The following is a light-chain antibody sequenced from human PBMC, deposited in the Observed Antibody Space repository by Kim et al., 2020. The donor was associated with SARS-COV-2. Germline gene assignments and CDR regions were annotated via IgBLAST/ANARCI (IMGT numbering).Light chain of an antibody. J-gene: IGKJ2*01. Sequence: SASIGDRVSITCQASQAISTFLSWFQQRPGQAPKLLVFGTSTLEPGVPSRFSGSGSGTHFTLTISTLQAEDVGTYYCQQYDNVPYTFGQGTKLEI. CDR3: QQYDNVPYT. CDR2: GTS. V-gene: IGKV1-33*01. CDR1: QAISTF.